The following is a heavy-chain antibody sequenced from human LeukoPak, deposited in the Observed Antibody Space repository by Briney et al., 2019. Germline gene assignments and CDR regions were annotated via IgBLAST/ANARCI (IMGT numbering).Heavy chain of an antibody. V-gene: IGHV3-23*01. CDR2: IDGSGGTT. Sequence: GGSLRLSCAPSGFTFTRNAMAWVRQAPGKGLECVSDIDGSGGTTFYADSVKGRFTISRDNSNNTLFLQMNNLRVEDTAVYYCAKWGAQSGSYRVVDSWGRGTLVTVSS. CDR1: GFTFTRNA. J-gene: IGHJ4*02. CDR3: AKWGAQSGSYRVVDS. D-gene: IGHD3-10*01.